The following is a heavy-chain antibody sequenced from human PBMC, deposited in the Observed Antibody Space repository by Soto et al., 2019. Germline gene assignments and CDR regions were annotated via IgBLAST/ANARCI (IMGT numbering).Heavy chain of an antibody. CDR1: GGTFSSYP. J-gene: IGHJ4*02. CDR2: IIPVLGIA. CDR3: ARGRHYYDSSGYYSPDYFDD. D-gene: IGHD3-22*01. Sequence: SVKVSCKASGGTFSSYPISWVRQAPGQGLEWMGRIIPVLGIANYAQKFQGRVTITADKSTSTAYMELSSLRSEDTAVYYCARGRHYYDSSGYYSPDYFDDSGQGTLVTVSS. V-gene: IGHV1-69*04.